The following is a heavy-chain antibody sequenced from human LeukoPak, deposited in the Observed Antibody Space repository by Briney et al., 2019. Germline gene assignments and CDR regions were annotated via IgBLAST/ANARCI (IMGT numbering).Heavy chain of an antibody. J-gene: IGHJ6*03. CDR2: INQDGSEK. V-gene: IGHV3-7*03. D-gene: IGHD3-9*01. Sequence: GGSLRLSCAASGFIFSNYWMSWVRQAPGMGLEWVANINQDGSEKYYVESVKGRFTISRDNAKNSVSLQMNSLRAEDTAVYYCAKCILTGYYKGYMDVWGKGTTVTISS. CDR1: GFIFSNYW. CDR3: AKCILTGYYKGYMDV.